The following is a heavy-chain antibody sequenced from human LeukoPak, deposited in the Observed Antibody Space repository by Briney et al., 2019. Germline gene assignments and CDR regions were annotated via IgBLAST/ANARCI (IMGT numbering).Heavy chain of an antibody. Sequence: GGSLRLSCAASGFTFSSYGMHWVRQAPGKGLEWVAVISYDGSNKYYADSVKGRFTISRDNSKNTLYLQMNSLRAEDTAVYYCARDHFRYCSSTSCPEGGFDYWGQGTLVTVSS. D-gene: IGHD2-2*01. CDR3: ARDHFRYCSSTSCPEGGFDY. CDR1: GFTFSSYG. CDR2: ISYDGSNK. V-gene: IGHV3-30*03. J-gene: IGHJ4*02.